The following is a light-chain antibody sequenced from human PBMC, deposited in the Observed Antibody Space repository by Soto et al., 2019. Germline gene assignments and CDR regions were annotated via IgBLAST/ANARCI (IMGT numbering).Light chain of an antibody. V-gene: IGLV1-40*01. CDR3: QSYDTSLGGSV. Sequence: QSVLTQPPSVSGAPGQRVTISCTGTSSNIGAGYDVHWYQHLPGTAPKLLIYGNSDRPSGVPDRFSGSKSGTSASLAITGLQAEYEADYYCQSYDTSLGGSVFGRGTKVTVL. J-gene: IGLJ2*01. CDR1: SSNIGAGYD. CDR2: GNS.